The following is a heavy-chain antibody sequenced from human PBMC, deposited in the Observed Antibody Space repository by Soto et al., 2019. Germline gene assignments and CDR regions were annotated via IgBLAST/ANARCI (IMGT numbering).Heavy chain of an antibody. J-gene: IGHJ4*02. Sequence: EVHLLESGGGLVQPGGSLRLSCAASGFAFSSSAMTWVRQAPGKGLEWVSSISASGGATFYTDSVKGRFTVSRHNSKNTLYLQMNSLRAEDTALYYCAKELSYNSGRPFDYWGQGTLVTVSS. D-gene: IGHD3-10*01. CDR3: AKELSYNSGRPFDY. CDR1: GFAFSSSA. CDR2: ISASGGAT. V-gene: IGHV3-23*01.